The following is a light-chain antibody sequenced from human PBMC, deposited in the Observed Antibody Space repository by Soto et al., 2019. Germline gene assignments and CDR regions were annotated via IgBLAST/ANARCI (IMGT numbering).Light chain of an antibody. CDR2: DVT. J-gene: IGLJ2*01. CDR1: SSDIGVYNY. CDR3: SSYAGSGTFEI. V-gene: IGLV2-14*01. Sequence: QSALTQPASVSASPGQSVTISCTGTSSDIGVYNYVSWYHQHPGKAPKLMIYDVTNRPSGVSNRFSGSKSGNTASLTITGLQAEDEADYYCSSYAGSGTFEIFGGGTQLTVL.